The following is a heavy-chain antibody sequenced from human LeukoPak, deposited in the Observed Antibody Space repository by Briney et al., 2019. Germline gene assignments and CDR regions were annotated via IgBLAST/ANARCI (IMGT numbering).Heavy chain of an antibody. CDR1: GYTFTSYD. CDR2: MNPNSGNT. J-gene: IGHJ6*02. V-gene: IGHV1-8*01. CDR3: ARVYSSSWNYYYGMDV. D-gene: IGHD6-13*01. Sequence: GASVKVSCKASGYTFTSYDINWVRQATGQGLEWMGWMNPNSGNTGYAQKFQGRVTMTRNTSISTAYMELSSLRSEDTAVYYCARVYSSSWNYYYGMDVWGQGTTVTVSS.